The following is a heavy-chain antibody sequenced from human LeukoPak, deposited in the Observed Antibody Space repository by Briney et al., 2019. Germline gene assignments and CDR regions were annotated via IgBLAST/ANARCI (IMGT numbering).Heavy chain of an antibody. CDR1: GGSISSYY. V-gene: IGHV4-59*01. CDR2: IYYSGST. J-gene: IGHJ5*02. CDR3: ARERSMVRGVSWFDP. D-gene: IGHD3-10*01. Sequence: SETLSLTCTVSGGSISSYYWSWIRQPPGKGLEWIGYIYYSGSTNYNPSLKSRVTISVDTSKNQFSLKLSSVTAADTAVYYCARERSMVRGVSWFDPWGQGALVTVSS.